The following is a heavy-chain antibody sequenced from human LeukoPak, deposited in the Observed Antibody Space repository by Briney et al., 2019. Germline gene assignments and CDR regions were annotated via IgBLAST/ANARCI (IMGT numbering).Heavy chain of an antibody. V-gene: IGHV3-23*01. J-gene: IGHJ6*03. CDR1: GFTFSSYG. Sequence: PGGSLRLSCAASGFTFSSYGMSWVRQAPGKGLEWVSAISGSGGSTYYADSVKGRFTISRDNSKNTLYLQMNSLRAEDTAVYYCAKFSRSSGWNGSDYYYYYMDVWGKGTTVTVSS. D-gene: IGHD6-19*01. CDR3: AKFSRSSGWNGSDYYYYYMDV. CDR2: ISGSGGST.